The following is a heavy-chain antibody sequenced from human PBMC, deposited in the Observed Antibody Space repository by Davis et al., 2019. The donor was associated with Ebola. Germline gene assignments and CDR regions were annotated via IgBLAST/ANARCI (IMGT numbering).Heavy chain of an antibody. CDR3: ARGGPVWSGYYTWFDP. CDR2: INHSGST. D-gene: IGHD3-3*01. J-gene: IGHJ5*02. Sequence: MPSETLSLTCAVYGGSFSGYYWSWIRQLPGKGLEWIGEINHSGSTNYNPSLKSRVTISVDTSKNQFSLKLSSVTAADTAVYYCARGGPVWSGYYTWFDPWGQGTLVTVSS. CDR1: GGSFSGYY. V-gene: IGHV4-34*01.